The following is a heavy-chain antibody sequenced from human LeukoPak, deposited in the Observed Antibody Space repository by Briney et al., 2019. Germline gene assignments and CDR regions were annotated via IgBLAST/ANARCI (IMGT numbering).Heavy chain of an antibody. D-gene: IGHD2-2*02. V-gene: IGHV4-59*01. CDR2: MSYSGST. CDR3: ARETYCSSITCYNVVDAFDI. CDR1: GGPMSSYY. Sequence: SETLSLTCSVSGGPMSSYYCTCIRQTPGKGLEWIGYMSYSGSTNYNPSLKSRVTISVDTSKNQFSLKLSSVTAADTAVYYCARETYCSSITCYNVVDAFDIWGQGTMVTVSS. J-gene: IGHJ3*02.